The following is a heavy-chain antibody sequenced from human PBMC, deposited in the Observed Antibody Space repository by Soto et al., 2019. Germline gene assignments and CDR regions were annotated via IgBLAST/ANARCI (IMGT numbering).Heavy chain of an antibody. CDR3: ATGTQNFDY. Sequence: EVQLLQSGGGLVQPGGSLRLSCAASGFTFTTRAMSWVRQAPGKGLQWVSGISGSGGTTYYADSVKGRLTISRDNSKNMLYLQMNSLRDDDTVVYYCATGTQNFDYWGRGTRVTVSS. CDR2: ISGSGGTT. D-gene: IGHD3-10*01. CDR1: GFTFTTRA. J-gene: IGHJ4*02. V-gene: IGHV3-23*01.